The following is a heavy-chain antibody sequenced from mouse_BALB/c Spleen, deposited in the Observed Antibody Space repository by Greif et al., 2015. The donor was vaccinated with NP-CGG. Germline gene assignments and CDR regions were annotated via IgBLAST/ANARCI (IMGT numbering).Heavy chain of an antibody. Sequence: EVQLQQSGPELVKPEASVKMSCKASGYTFTSYVMHWVKQKPGQGLEWIGYINPYNDGTKYNEKFKGKATLTSDKSSSTAYMELSSLTSEDSAVYYCARGAPYYGNYESAMDYWGQGTSVTVSS. V-gene: IGHV1-14*01. CDR1: GYTFTSYV. J-gene: IGHJ4*01. CDR2: INPYNDGT. CDR3: ARGAPYYGNYESAMDY. D-gene: IGHD2-10*01.